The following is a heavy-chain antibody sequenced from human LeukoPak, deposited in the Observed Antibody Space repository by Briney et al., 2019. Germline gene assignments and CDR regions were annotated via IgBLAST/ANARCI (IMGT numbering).Heavy chain of an antibody. D-gene: IGHD6-6*01. J-gene: IGHJ4*02. Sequence: GASVKVSCKASGGTFSSYAISWVRQAPGQGLEWMEIINPTGGSTTYAQKFQGRVTMTRDTSTSTVYMELSSLRSDDTAVYYCARTVARRFDYWGQGTLVTVSS. CDR2: INPTGGST. V-gene: IGHV1-46*01. CDR1: GGTFSSYA. CDR3: ARTVARRFDY.